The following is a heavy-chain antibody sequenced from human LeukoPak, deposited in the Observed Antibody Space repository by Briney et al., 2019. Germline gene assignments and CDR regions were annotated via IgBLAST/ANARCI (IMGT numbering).Heavy chain of an antibody. D-gene: IGHD3-16*01. V-gene: IGHV3-74*01. CDR2: IKSDGSAT. J-gene: IGHJ5*02. CDR1: GFTFSSYY. Sequence: PGGSLRLSCAASGFTFSSYYMHGVRQAPGKGLVWVSRIKSDGSATGYAASVKGRFTISRDNAKTTVYLQMNSLRAEDTAVYYCARDWTDRGTFDPWGQGTLVTVSS. CDR3: ARDWTDRGTFDP.